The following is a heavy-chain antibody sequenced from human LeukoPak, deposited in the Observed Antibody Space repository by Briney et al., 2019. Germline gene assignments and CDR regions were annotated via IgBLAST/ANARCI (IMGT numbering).Heavy chain of an antibody. J-gene: IGHJ4*02. D-gene: IGHD7-27*01. CDR2: ISSSGSTI. CDR1: GFTFSSYE. CDR3: ATLTGPRTFDY. Sequence: GGSLRLSCAASGFTFSSYEMNWVRQAPGKGLEWVSYISSSGSTIYYADSVKGRFTISRDNAKNSLYLQMDGLRADDTALYYCATLTGPRTFDYWGQGTLVTVSS. V-gene: IGHV3-48*03.